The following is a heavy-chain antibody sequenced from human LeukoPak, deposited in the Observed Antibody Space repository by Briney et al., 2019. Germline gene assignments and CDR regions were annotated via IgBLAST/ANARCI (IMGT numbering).Heavy chain of an antibody. CDR2: IYTTGST. CDR1: GGSISTYY. Sequence: SETLSLTCTVSGGSISTYYWSWIRQPAGKELEWIGRIYTTGSTNYNPSLKSRVTMSLDTSKNQLSLNLSSATAADTAVYYCARGPSRSPWFDYWGQGTLVTVSS. CDR3: ARGPSRSPWFDY. V-gene: IGHV4-4*07. D-gene: IGHD6-6*01. J-gene: IGHJ4*02.